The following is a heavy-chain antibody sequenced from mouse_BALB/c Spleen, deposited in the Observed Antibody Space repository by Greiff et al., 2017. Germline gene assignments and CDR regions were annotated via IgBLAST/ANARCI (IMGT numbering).Heavy chain of an antibody. V-gene: IGHV14-3*02. Sequence: VQLKESGAELVKPGASVKLSCTASGFNIKDTYMHWVKQRPEQGLEWIGRIDPANGNTKYDPKFQGKATITADTSSNTAYLQLSSLTSEDTAVYYCARNYDDYYAMDYWGQGTSVTVSS. CDR3: ARNYDDYYAMDY. D-gene: IGHD2-3*01. CDR1: GFNIKDTY. J-gene: IGHJ4*01. CDR2: IDPANGNT.